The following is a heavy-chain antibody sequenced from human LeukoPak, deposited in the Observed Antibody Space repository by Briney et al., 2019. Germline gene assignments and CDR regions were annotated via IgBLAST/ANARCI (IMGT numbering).Heavy chain of an antibody. CDR3: ARDGGLLTNWFDP. V-gene: IGHV4-38-2*02. CDR2: IYHSGST. CDR1: GYSSSSGYY. D-gene: IGHD2/OR15-2a*01. Sequence: PSETLSLTCTVSGYSSSSGYYWGWIRQPPGKGLEWIGSIYHSGSTYYNPSLKSRVTISVDTSKNQFSLKLSSVTAADTAVYYCARDGGLLTNWFDPWGQGTLVTVSS. J-gene: IGHJ5*02.